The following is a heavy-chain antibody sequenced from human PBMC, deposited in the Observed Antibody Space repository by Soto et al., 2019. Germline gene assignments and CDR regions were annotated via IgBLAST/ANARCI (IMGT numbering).Heavy chain of an antibody. Sequence: QITLKESGPTLVKPTQTLTLTCTFSGFSLSTSGVGVGWIRQPPGKALEWLALISWNDDKRYSPSLKSRLTITKDPTKNQVVLTWTNMDPVDTATYYCWRATDQLGWFGPWGQGTLVTVSS. CDR1: GFSLSTSGVG. CDR2: ISWNDDK. D-gene: IGHD2-2*01. CDR3: WRATDQLGWFGP. J-gene: IGHJ5*02. V-gene: IGHV2-5*01.